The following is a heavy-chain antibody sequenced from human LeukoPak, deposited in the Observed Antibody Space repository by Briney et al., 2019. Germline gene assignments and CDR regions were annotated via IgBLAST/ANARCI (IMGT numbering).Heavy chain of an antibody. D-gene: IGHD4/OR15-4a*01. CDR2: ISGSGGST. V-gene: IGHV3-23*01. J-gene: IGHJ4*02. CDR1: GFTFSSYA. CDR3: AKDLLGLTSFDY. Sequence: GGSLRLSYAASGFTFSSYAMSWVRQAPGKGLEWVSAISGSGGSTYYADSVKGRFTISRDNSKNTLYLQMNSLRAEDTAVYYCAKDLLGLTSFDYWGQGTLVTVSS.